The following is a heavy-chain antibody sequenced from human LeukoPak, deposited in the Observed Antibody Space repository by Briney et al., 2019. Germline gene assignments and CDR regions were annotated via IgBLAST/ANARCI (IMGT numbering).Heavy chain of an antibody. Sequence: GASVKVSCKASGYTFTSYDINWVRQATGQGLEWMGWMNPNSGNTGYARKFQGRLTMTRNTSISTAYMELSSLRSEDTAVYYCARGRYSPRLRITMVRGVITMANWFDPWGQGTLVTVSS. CDR2: MNPNSGNT. CDR3: ARGRYSPRLRITMVRGVITMANWFDP. J-gene: IGHJ5*02. V-gene: IGHV1-8*01. D-gene: IGHD3-10*01. CDR1: GYTFTSYD.